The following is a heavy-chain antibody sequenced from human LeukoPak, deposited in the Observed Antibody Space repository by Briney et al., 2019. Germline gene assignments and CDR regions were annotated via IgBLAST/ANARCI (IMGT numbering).Heavy chain of an antibody. CDR3: ARSTVTHFE. J-gene: IGHJ4*02. D-gene: IGHD4-17*01. Sequence: SETLSLTCTVPGGSISSSSYYWGWIRQPPGKGLEWIGSIYYSGSTYYNSSLKSRVTISVDTSKNQFSLKLSSVTAADTAVYYCARSTVTHFEGGQGTLVAVSS. CDR1: GGSISSSSYY. CDR2: IYYSGST. V-gene: IGHV4-39*01.